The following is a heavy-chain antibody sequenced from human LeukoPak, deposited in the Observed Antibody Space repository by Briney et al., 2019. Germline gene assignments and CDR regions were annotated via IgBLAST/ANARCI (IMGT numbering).Heavy chain of an antibody. Sequence: SETLSLTCAVYGGSFSGYYWSWIRQPPGKGLEWIGEINHSGSTYYNPSLKSRVTISVDRSKNQFSLKLSSVTAADTAVYYCARARGLIDFDYWGQGTLVTVSS. V-gene: IGHV4-34*01. CDR2: INHSGST. J-gene: IGHJ4*02. CDR3: ARARGLIDFDY. CDR1: GGSFSGYY. D-gene: IGHD3-16*01.